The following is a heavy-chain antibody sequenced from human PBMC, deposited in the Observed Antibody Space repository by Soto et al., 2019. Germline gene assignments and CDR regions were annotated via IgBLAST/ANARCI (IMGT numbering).Heavy chain of an antibody. CDR2: INGYNGNT. V-gene: IGHV1-18*01. J-gene: IGHJ6*02. Sequence: QVQLVQSGSEVQKPGASVKVSCKASGYTFTSYGITWVRQAPGQGLEWLGWINGYNGNTNYAQKLQGRVTMTTDTSTSTAYMELRSLRSDDTAVYYCARKGDVPYYYYGMDVWGQGTTVTVSS. D-gene: IGHD3-16*01. CDR1: GYTFTSYG. CDR3: ARKGDVPYYYYGMDV.